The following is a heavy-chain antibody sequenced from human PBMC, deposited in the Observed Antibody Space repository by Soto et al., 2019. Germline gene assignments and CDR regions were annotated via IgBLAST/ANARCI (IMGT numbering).Heavy chain of an antibody. CDR3: AREYYDFWSGEVPYYYYYGMDV. CDR1: GYTFTSYY. D-gene: IGHD3-3*01. CDR2: INPSGGST. J-gene: IGHJ6*02. Sequence: GASVKVSCKASGYTFTSYYMHWVRQAPGQGLEWMGIINPSGGSTSYAQKFQGRVTMTRDTSTSTVYMELSSLRSEDTAVYYCAREYYDFWSGEVPYYYYYGMDVWGQGTTVTVSS. V-gene: IGHV1-46*01.